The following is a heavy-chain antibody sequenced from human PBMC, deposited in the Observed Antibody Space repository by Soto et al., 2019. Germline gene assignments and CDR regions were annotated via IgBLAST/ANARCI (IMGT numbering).Heavy chain of an antibody. CDR2: IIPIFGTA. J-gene: IGHJ3*02. D-gene: IGHD3-10*01. CDR3: ARDRWYTMVRGVITPISSDAFDI. Sequence: GASVKVSCKASGGTFSSYAISWVRQAAGQGLEWMGGIIPIFGTANYAQKFQGRVTITADESTSTAYMELSSLRSEDTAVYYCARDRWYTMVRGVITPISSDAFDIWGQGTVVTVSS. CDR1: GGTFSSYA. V-gene: IGHV1-69*13.